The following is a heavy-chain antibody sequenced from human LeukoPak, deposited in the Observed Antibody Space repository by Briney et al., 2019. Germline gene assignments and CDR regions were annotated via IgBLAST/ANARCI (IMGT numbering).Heavy chain of an antibody. CDR1: GGNFGNYV. J-gene: IGHJ6*02. D-gene: IGHD6-6*01. V-gene: IGHV1-69*04. CDR3: ARDTNEEYSSSSDGLAV. CDR2: ITPFFGVA. Sequence: SVKVSCKASGGNFGNYVIHWVRQAPGQGLEWMGRITPFFGVANYAQTFQDRVPFTADKITNTAYMQISSLKSEDTAVYFCARDTNEEYSSSSDGLAVWGQGTTVTVSS.